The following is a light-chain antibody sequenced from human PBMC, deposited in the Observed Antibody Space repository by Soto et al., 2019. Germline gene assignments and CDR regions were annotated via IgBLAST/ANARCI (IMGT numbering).Light chain of an antibody. CDR2: DVT. Sequence: QSVLTQPASVSGSPGQSITISCTGTRSDVGAYDYVSWYQQHPGKAPKLMIYDVTNRPSGVSDRFSGSKSGNTASMTISGLQAEDEADYYCGSYTSSNTQLFGSGTKLTVL. CDR1: RSDVGAYDY. V-gene: IGLV2-14*03. CDR3: GSYTSSNTQL. J-gene: IGLJ1*01.